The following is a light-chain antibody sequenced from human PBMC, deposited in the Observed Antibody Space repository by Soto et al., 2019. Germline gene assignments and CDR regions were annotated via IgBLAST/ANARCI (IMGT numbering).Light chain of an antibody. CDR1: QSVSSSY. CDR3: QQYGSSPPGIT. CDR2: GAS. Sequence: EIVLTQSSGTLSLSPGERATLSCRASQSVSSSYLAWYQQKPGQAPRLLIYGASSRATGIPDRFSGSGSGTDFTLTISRLEREDFAVSYCQQYGSSPPGITFGQGTRLEIK. J-gene: IGKJ5*01. V-gene: IGKV3-20*01.